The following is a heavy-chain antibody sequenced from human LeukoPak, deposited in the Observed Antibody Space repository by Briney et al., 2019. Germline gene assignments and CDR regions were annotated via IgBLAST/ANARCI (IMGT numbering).Heavy chain of an antibody. V-gene: IGHV3-23*01. J-gene: IGHJ4*02. CDR1: GFTFSSYA. Sequence: PGGSLRLSCAASGFTFSSYAMSWVRQAPGKGLEWVSAISGSGGSTYYADSVKGRFTISRDNSKNTLYLQMNSLRAENTAVYYCAKDERGATYGGDYYWGQGTLVTVSS. CDR2: ISGSGGST. CDR3: AKDERGATYGGDYY. D-gene: IGHD1-26*01.